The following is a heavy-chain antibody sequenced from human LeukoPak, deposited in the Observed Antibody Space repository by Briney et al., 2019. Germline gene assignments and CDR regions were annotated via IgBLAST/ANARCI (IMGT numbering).Heavy chain of an antibody. V-gene: IGHV4-61*01. CDR3: ATMTAGRGYSGYDSDY. CDR1: GDSVSSGTYY. CDR2: IHYSGST. D-gene: IGHD5-12*01. Sequence: SETLSLTCTVSGDSVSSGTYYWSWIRQPPGKGLGWIGYIHYSGSTNYNPSLKSPVIISVDTSKNQFSLRLSSVTAADTAVYYCATMTAGRGYSGYDSDYWGQGTLVTVSA. J-gene: IGHJ4*02.